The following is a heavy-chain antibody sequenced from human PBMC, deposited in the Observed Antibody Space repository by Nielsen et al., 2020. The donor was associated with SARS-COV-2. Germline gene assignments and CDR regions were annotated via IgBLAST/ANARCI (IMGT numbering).Heavy chain of an antibody. CDR1: GGSISSSSYY. CDR2: IYYSGST. CDR3: ARVGTAMAHDAFDI. D-gene: IGHD5-18*01. V-gene: IGHV4-61*01. Sequence: SETLSLTCTVSGGSISSSSYYWSWIRQPPGKGLEWIGYIYYSGSTNYNPSLKSRVTISVDTSKNQFSLKLSSVTAADTAVYYCARVGTAMAHDAFDIWGQGTMVTVSS. J-gene: IGHJ3*02.